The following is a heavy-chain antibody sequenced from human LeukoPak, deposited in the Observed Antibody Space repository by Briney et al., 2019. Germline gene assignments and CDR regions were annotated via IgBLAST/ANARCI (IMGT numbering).Heavy chain of an antibody. Sequence: GGSLRLSCAASGFTFSGSAMDRVRQASGKGLEWVGRIRSKTNNYATAYAASVKGRFIISRDDSMNTANLQINSLKTEDTAVYYCTSGLSVLRSNNTPVDYWGQGSLVTVS. J-gene: IGHJ4*02. D-gene: IGHD4-17*01. CDR1: GFTFSGSA. CDR3: TSGLSVLRSNNTPVDY. CDR2: IRSKTNNYAT. V-gene: IGHV3-73*01.